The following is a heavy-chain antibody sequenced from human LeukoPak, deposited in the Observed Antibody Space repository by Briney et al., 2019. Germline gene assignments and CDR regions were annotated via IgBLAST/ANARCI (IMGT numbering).Heavy chain of an antibody. V-gene: IGHV1-69*01. CDR1: GDTFTNYA. Sequence: GASVKVSCKASGDTFTNYAISWVRQAPGQGLEWMGGIIPIFGTANYAQKFQGRVTITADESTSTAYMELSSLRSEDTAVYYCAFLNIPGYYYYYMDVWGKGTTVTVSS. J-gene: IGHJ6*03. CDR3: AFLNIPGYYYYYMDV. CDR2: IIPIFGTA. D-gene: IGHD2/OR15-2a*01.